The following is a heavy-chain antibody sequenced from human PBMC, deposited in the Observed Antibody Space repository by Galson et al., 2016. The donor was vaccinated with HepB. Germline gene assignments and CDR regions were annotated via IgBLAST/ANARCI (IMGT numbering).Heavy chain of an antibody. J-gene: IGHJ1*01. CDR1: GFTFSSYA. D-gene: IGHD2-15*01. Sequence: SLRLSCATSGFTFSSYAMNWVRQPPGKGLEWVSSISGSGGTTYYADSLKGRFTIPRDNSKSTLYPQMNSLRAENTAVYYCAKGAYSLPENFQHWGQGTLVTVSS. CDR3: AKGAYSLPENFQH. V-gene: IGHV3-23*01. CDR2: ISGSGGTT.